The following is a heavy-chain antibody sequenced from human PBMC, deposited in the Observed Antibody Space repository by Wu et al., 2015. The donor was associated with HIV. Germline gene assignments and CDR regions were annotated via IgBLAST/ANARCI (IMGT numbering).Heavy chain of an antibody. CDR1: GYSFTNYY. J-gene: IGHJ4*02. V-gene: IGHV1-2*02. CDR2: INPSGGAT. D-gene: IGHD4-11*01. Sequence: QVQLVQSGAEVKKPGASVKASCGTSGYSFTNYYIHWVRQAPGHGLEWMAWINPSGGATIYAEAFEGRVTLSTDTSMKTVYMELESLTSGDTAMYFCARDATPITTEFDYWGQGTLITVSS. CDR3: ARDATPITTEFDY.